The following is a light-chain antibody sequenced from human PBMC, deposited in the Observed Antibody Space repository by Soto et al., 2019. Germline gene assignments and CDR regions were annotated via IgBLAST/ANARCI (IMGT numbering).Light chain of an antibody. CDR3: QQYGSSPGT. J-gene: IGKJ1*01. Sequence: EIVLTQSPGTLSLSPGERATLSCRASQSVSTTYLAWYQQKPGQAPRLLIYGASRRATGIPDRFSGSGSGTDFTLTISRLEPEDFAVYYCQQYGSSPGTFGHGTKVEIK. CDR2: GAS. CDR1: QSVSTTY. V-gene: IGKV3-20*01.